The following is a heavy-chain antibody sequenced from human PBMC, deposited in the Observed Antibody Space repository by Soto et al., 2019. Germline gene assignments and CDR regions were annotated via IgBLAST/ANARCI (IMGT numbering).Heavy chain of an antibody. CDR1: GLTVTNNY. J-gene: IGHJ2*01. V-gene: IGHV3-66*01. D-gene: IGHD4-17*01. CDR2: IYRGGTT. CDR3: ATKVPSGDVDLNWYFDL. Sequence: EVKLVESGGGLVQPGGSLRLSCVASGLTVTNNYLSWVRQAPGKGLEWVSIIYRGGTTYYADSVKGRFPLSRDNSKNTVYLQMNSLRAEDTGVYYCATKVPSGDVDLNWYFDLGGRGTLGTVSS.